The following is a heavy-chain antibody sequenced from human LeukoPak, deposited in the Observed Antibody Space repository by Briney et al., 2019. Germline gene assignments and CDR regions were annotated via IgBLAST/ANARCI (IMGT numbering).Heavy chain of an antibody. Sequence: GGSLRLSCAASGFTVSSNYMSWVRQAPGKGLEWVSVIYSGGSTYYADSVKGSFTISRDNSKNTLYLQMNSLRAEDTAVYYCARDPYYDSSGQPWGQGTLVTVSS. V-gene: IGHV3-66*01. CDR3: ARDPYYDSSGQP. J-gene: IGHJ4*02. CDR2: IYSGGST. D-gene: IGHD3-22*01. CDR1: GFTVSSNY.